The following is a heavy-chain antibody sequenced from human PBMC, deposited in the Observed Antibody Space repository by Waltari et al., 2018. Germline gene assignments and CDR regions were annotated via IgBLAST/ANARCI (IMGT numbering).Heavy chain of an antibody. V-gene: IGHV3-53*01. J-gene: IGHJ4*02. CDR2: IYSGGST. Sequence: VQLVESGGGLIQPGGSLRLSCAASGFTVSSNYMSWVRQAPGKGLEWVSVIYSGGSTYYADSVKGRFTISRDNSKNTLYLQMNSLRAEDTAVYYCAREAVAGDNYFDYWGQGTLVTVSS. CDR1: GFTVSSNY. CDR3: AREAVAGDNYFDY. D-gene: IGHD6-19*01.